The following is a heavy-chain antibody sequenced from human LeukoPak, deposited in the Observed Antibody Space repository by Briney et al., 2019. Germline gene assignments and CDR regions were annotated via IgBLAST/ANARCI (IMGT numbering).Heavy chain of an antibody. V-gene: IGHV4-59*01. Sequence: PSETLSLTCTVSGGSISTYYWSWIQQSPGKGLEWIGHIYYSGSIKYNPSLKSRITISLDTSKNQFSLKLTSVIAADTAVYYCARGPYSGYTLRPLDYWGQGTLVTVSS. CDR1: GGSISTYY. CDR3: ARGPYSGYTLRPLDY. CDR2: IYYSGSI. D-gene: IGHD5-12*01. J-gene: IGHJ4*02.